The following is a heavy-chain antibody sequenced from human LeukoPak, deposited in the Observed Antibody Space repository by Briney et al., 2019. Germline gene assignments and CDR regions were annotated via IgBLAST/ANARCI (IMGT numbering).Heavy chain of an antibody. CDR3: AKGLGAYCGGGCYSRVFDY. CDR1: GFTFSNYA. CDR2: ISGDGGST. D-gene: IGHD2-21*02. V-gene: IGHV3-23*01. Sequence: PGGSLRLSCVTSGFTFSNYAMSWVRQAPGKGLEWVSIISGDGGSTVYADSVKGRFTVSRDSSKSTMYLQMNSLRADDTAVYYCAKGLGAYCGGGCYSRVFDYWGQGTLVTVSS. J-gene: IGHJ4*02.